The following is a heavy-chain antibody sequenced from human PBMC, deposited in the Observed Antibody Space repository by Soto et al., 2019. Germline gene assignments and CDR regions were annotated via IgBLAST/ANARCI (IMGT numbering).Heavy chain of an antibody. CDR2: ISAYNGNT. D-gene: IGHD2-2*01. V-gene: IGHV1-18*01. J-gene: IGHJ4*02. CDR1: GYTFTSYG. CDR3: ARDCSSTSCYVSFDY. Sequence: QVQLVQSGAEVKKPGASVKVSCKASGYTFTSYGISWVRQAPGQGLEWMGWISAYNGNTNYAQKLQGRVTMTTDTSTSTADMELRSLRSDDTAVYYCARDCSSTSCYVSFDYWGQGTLVTVSS.